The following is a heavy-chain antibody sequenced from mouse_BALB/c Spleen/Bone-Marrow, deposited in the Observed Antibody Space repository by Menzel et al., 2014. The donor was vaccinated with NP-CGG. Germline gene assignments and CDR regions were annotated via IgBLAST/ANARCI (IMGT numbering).Heavy chain of an antibody. CDR3: ASRSGYAMDY. CDR1: GFTFSSFG. CDR2: ISSGSSTI. J-gene: IGHJ4*01. V-gene: IGHV5-17*02. D-gene: IGHD1-3*01. Sequence: EVKLMESGGGLVQPGGSRKLSCAASGFTFSSFGMHWVRQAPEKGLEWVAYISSGSSTIYYADTMKGRFTIYRDNTKNTLLLQKTSLRSEDTAMYDCASRSGYAMDYWGQGTSVTVSS.